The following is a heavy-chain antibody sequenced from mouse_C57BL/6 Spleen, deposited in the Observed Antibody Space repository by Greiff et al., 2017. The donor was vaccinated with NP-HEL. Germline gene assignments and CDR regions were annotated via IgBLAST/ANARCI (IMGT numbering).Heavy chain of an antibody. Sequence: EVQLQQSGPELVKPGASVKIPCKASGYTFTDYNMDWVKQSHGKSLEWIGDINPNNGGTIYNQKFKGKATLTVDKSSSTAYMELRSLTTEDTAVYYCARNERGYRRDFDYWGQGTTLTVSS. D-gene: IGHD2-12*01. J-gene: IGHJ2*01. CDR2: INPNNGGT. CDR1: GYTFTDYN. V-gene: IGHV1-18*01. CDR3: ARNERGYRRDFDY.